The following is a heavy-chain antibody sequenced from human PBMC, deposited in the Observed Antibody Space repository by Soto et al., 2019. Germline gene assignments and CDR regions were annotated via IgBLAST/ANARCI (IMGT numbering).Heavy chain of an antibody. CDR3: ARTYYYDSSGYSPGDFDY. CDR1: GYTFTGYY. Sequence: ASVKVSCKASGYTFTGYYMHWVRQAPGQGLEWMGWINPNSGGTNYAQKFQGWVTMTRDTSTSTVYMELSSLRSEDTAVYYCARTYYYDSSGYSPGDFDYWGQGTLVTVSS. CDR2: INPNSGGT. V-gene: IGHV1-2*04. D-gene: IGHD3-22*01. J-gene: IGHJ4*02.